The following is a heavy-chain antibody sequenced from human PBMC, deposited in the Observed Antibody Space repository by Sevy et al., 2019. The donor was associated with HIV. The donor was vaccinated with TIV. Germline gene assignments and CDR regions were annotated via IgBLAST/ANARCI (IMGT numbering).Heavy chain of an antibody. Sequence: GSLRLSCVGSGFTFRNFGVQWLRQAPGKGLEWLSVVSYDGSSKYYVDSVKGRFIVSRDNSKNTLYLQMNSLRTEDTAVYYCARGGSGDYYYYGVDVWGQGTTVTVSS. J-gene: IGHJ6*02. CDR1: GFTFRNFG. D-gene: IGHD3-10*01. CDR3: ARGGSGDYYYYGVDV. CDR2: VSYDGSSK. V-gene: IGHV3-30*03.